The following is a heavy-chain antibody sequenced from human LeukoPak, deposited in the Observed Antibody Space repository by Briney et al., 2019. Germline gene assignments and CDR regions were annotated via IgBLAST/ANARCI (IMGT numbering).Heavy chain of an antibody. CDR3: ARDHYDSSGYSNY. J-gene: IGHJ4*02. V-gene: IGHV3-33*01. Sequence: GGSLRLSCAASGFTFSSYGMHGVRQAPGKGLEWVAVIWYDGSNKYYADSVKGRFTISRDNSKNTLYLQMNSLRAEDTAVYYCARDHYDSSGYSNYWGQGTLVTVSS. CDR1: GFTFSSYG. CDR2: IWYDGSNK. D-gene: IGHD3-22*01.